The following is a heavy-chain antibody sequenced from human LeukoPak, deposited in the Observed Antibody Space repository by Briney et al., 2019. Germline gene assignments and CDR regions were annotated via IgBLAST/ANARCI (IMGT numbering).Heavy chain of an antibody. CDR1: GYTFTGYY. J-gene: IGHJ3*02. CDR2: INPNSGGT. CDR3: ARSMAVVVAAGAFDI. V-gene: IGHV1-2*02. D-gene: IGHD2-15*01. Sequence: GASVNVSCKASGYTFTGYYLHWVRRAPGQGPEWMGWINPNSGGTNYAQKFQGRVTITRDTSISTAYMELSRLTSDDTAVYYCARSMAVVVAAGAFDIWGQGTMVTVSS.